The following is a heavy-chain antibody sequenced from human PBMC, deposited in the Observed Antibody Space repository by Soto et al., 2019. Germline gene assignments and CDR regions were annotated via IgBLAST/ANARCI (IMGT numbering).Heavy chain of an antibody. J-gene: IGHJ5*02. CDR1: GYSFTSYW. CDR3: ARHSILYCSSTSCYFDNWFDP. CDR2: IDPSDSYT. Sequence: GESLKISCKGSGYSFTSYWISWVRQMPGKGLEWMGRIDPSDSYTNYSPSFQGHVTISADKSISTAYLQWSSLKASDTAMYYCARHSILYCSSTSCYFDNWFDPWGQGTLVTVSS. V-gene: IGHV5-10-1*01. D-gene: IGHD2-2*01.